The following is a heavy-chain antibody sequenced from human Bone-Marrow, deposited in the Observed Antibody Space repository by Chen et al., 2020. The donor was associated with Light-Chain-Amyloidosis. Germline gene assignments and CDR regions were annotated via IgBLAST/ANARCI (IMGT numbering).Heavy chain of an antibody. CDR1: GFKFGDYA. J-gene: IGHJ6*01. D-gene: IGHD2-2*01. CDR3: AKDMTGQLPRSHGMAV. V-gene: IGHV3-9*01. Sequence: EVQLVESGGGSTQPGGSLRLSCAAPGFKFGDYAMHWVRQVQGKGLEWVSSISWNSGRVGYAVSVKGRFTISRDNSGNSLYLEMKNLRPEDTALYYCAKDMTGQLPRSHGMAVWGRGTMVTVSS. CDR2: ISWNSGRV.